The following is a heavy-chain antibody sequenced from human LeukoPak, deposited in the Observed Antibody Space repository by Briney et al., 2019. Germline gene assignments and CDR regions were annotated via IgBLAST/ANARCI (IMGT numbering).Heavy chain of an antibody. Sequence: PSETLSLTCTVSGGSVSSSSYYWGWIRQPPGKGLEWIGSIYYSGTTYYNPSLKSRVTISVDTSKNQFSLKLRSVTAADTAVYYCARVYSGYDYPFDFWGQGTLVSVSS. V-gene: IGHV4-39*01. CDR3: ARVYSGYDYPFDF. CDR2: IYYSGTT. J-gene: IGHJ4*02. CDR1: GGSVSSSSYY. D-gene: IGHD5-12*01.